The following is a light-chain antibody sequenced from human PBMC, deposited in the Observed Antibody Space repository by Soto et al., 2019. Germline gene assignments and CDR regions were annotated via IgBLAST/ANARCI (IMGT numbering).Light chain of an antibody. Sequence: IVLTQSPAILALSPGDRATLSCRASQSVSSSYLAWYQHKPGQAPRLLIHGASSRVTGIPDRFSGSGSGTDFTLTITRLEPEDFAAYYCQHRSNWPSLTFGGGTKVDIK. J-gene: IGKJ4*01. CDR2: GAS. CDR1: QSVSSSY. CDR3: QHRSNWPSLT. V-gene: IGKV3D-20*02.